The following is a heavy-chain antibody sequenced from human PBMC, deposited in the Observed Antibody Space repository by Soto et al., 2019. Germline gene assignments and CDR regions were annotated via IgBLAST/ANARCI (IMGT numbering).Heavy chain of an antibody. D-gene: IGHD3-10*01. CDR3: ARRSLWSFDY. J-gene: IGHJ4*02. Sequence: QVQLQQWGAGLLKPSETLSLTCAVYGGSFSGYYWSWIRQPPGKGLEWIGEINHSGSTNYNPSLKSRVSISVDTSQNQLSLTLSSVTAADTAVYYCARRSLWSFDYWGQGTLVTVSS. CDR1: GGSFSGYY. V-gene: IGHV4-34*01. CDR2: INHSGST.